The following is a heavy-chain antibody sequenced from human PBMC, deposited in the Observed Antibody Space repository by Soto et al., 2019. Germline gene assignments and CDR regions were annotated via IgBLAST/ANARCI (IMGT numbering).Heavy chain of an antibody. J-gene: IGHJ4*02. Sequence: ASVKVSCKASGYTFTGYYMHWVRQAPGQGLEWMGWINPNSGGTNYAQKFQGWVTMTRDTSISTAYMELSRLRSDDTAVYYCARDSAVVVPATIHEKYYDNSGLIWFYWGQGSLVTVSS. CDR2: INPNSGGT. D-gene: IGHD2-2*01. V-gene: IGHV1-2*04. CDR1: GYTFTGYY. CDR3: ARDSAVVVPATIHEKYYDNSGLIWFY.